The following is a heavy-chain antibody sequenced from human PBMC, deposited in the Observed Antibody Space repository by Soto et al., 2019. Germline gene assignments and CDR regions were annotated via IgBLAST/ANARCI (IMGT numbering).Heavy chain of an antibody. J-gene: IGHJ4*01. Sequence: SETLSLTCTVSGGSISSGGYYWSWIRQHPGKGLEWIGFIHYSGSSYYNPSLKSRVTISVDTSKNQFSLKLDSVTAADTAVYYCARDLDTATYFDYWGHGTLVTSPQ. CDR2: IHYSGSS. CDR3: ARDLDTATYFDY. D-gene: IGHD5-18*01. CDR1: GGSISSGGYY. V-gene: IGHV4-30-4*08.